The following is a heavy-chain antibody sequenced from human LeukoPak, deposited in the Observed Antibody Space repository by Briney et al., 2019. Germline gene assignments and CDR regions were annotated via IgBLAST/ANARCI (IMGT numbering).Heavy chain of an antibody. Sequence: PGGSLRLSCAASGFTFSSYWMSWVRQAPGRGLEWIGSMYHTGSTYYNPSLKSRVTISVDTSKNQFYLKLSSVTAADTAVYYCARVARHDYTYYPGGNYFDYWGQGTLVTVSS. CDR2: MYHTGST. J-gene: IGHJ4*02. V-gene: IGHV4-38-2*01. CDR1: GFTFSSYW. CDR3: ARVARHDYTYYPGGNYFDY. D-gene: IGHD4-11*01.